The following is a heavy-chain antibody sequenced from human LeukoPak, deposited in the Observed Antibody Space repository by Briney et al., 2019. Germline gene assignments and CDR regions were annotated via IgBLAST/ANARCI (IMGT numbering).Heavy chain of an antibody. CDR1: GFTFSSYA. D-gene: IGHD3-16*01. V-gene: IGHV3-23*01. CDR3: AKLFAGGISVAYFDY. J-gene: IGHJ4*02. Sequence: GSLRLSCAASGFTFSSYAMSWVRQAPGKGLEWVSAISGSGGSTYYADSVKGRFTISRDNSKNTLYLQMNSLRAEDTAVYYCAKLFAGGISVAYFDYWGQGTLVTVSS. CDR2: ISGSGGST.